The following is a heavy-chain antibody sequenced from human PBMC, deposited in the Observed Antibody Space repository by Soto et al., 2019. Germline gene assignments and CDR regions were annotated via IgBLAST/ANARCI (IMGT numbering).Heavy chain of an antibody. D-gene: IGHD6-13*01. CDR2: IYYSGST. V-gene: IGHV4-59*01. J-gene: IGHJ4*02. CDR3: ARDYSSSWYFDY. CDR1: GGSISSYY. Sequence: SETLSLTCTVSGGSISSYYWSWTRQPPGKGLEWIGYIYYSGSTNYNPSLKSRVTISVDTSKNQFSLKLSSVTAADTAVYYCARDYSSSWYFDYWGQGTLVTVSS.